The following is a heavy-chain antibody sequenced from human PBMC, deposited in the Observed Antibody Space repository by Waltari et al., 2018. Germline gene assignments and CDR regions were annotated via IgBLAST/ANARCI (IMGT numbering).Heavy chain of an antibody. Sequence: QMRLVQSGPEVREPGASVKVSCWASGFTFATTTVQWVRQARGQRLEWVGWIIVGNGHTNYAQNFQGRVTITKNSSTGTVYMELSSLRFDDAAVYLCAANNIWTGTSTDGFDIWGQGTMVTVSS. CDR2: IIVGNGHT. CDR3: AANNIWTGTSTDGFDI. J-gene: IGHJ3*02. CDR1: GFTFATTT. D-gene: IGHD3-9*01. V-gene: IGHV1-58*01.